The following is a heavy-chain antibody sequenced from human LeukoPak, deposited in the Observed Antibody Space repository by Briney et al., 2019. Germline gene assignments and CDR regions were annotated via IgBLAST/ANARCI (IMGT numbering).Heavy chain of an antibody. V-gene: IGHV4-59*08. CDR1: GGSISSYY. Sequence: SETLSLTCTVSGGSISSYYWSWIRQPPGKGLEWIGYMYYSGRTNYNPSLKSRVTISVDTSKNQFSLKLSSVTAADTAVYYCARLRVVRGVIDPDFDYWGQGTLVTVSS. CDR2: MYYSGRT. CDR3: ARLRVVRGVIDPDFDY. D-gene: IGHD3-10*01. J-gene: IGHJ4*02.